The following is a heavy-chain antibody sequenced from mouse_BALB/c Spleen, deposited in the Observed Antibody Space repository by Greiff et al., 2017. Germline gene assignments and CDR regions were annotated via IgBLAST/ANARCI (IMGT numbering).Heavy chain of an antibody. CDR2: INPNNGGT. Sequence: VQLQQSGPELVKPGASVKIPCKASGYTFTDYNMDWVKQSHGKSLEWIGDINPNNGGTIYNQKFKGKATLTVDKSSSTAYMELRSLTSEDTAVYYCARWPLTEDYAMDYWGQGTSVTVSA. CDR1: GYTFTDYN. D-gene: IGHD1-3*01. CDR3: ARWPLTEDYAMDY. V-gene: IGHV1-18*01. J-gene: IGHJ4*01.